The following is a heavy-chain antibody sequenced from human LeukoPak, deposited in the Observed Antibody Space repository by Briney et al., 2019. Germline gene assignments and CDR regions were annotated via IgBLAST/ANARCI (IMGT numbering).Heavy chain of an antibody. D-gene: IGHD3-22*01. V-gene: IGHV4-39*05. Sequence: SETPSLTCTVSGGSISSSSYYWGWIRQPPGKGLEWIGSIYYSGSTYYNPSLKSRVTISVDTSKNQFYLKLSSVTAADTAVYYCAVNYYDSSGYPASYFDYWGQGTLVTVSS. CDR3: AVNYYDSSGYPASYFDY. CDR1: GGSISSSSYY. CDR2: IYYSGST. J-gene: IGHJ4*02.